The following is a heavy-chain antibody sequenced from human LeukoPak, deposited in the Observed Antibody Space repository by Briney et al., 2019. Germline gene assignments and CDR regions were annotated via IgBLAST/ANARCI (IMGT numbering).Heavy chain of an antibody. V-gene: IGHV3-30*18. CDR3: AKGTVVGATLSRGPFDI. D-gene: IGHD1-26*01. CDR1: GFTFSSYG. J-gene: IGHJ3*02. CDR2: ISYDGSNK. Sequence: GRSLRLSCAASGFTFSSYGMHWVRQAPGKGLEWVAVISYDGSNKYYADSVKGRFTISRDNSKNTLYLQMNSLRAEDTAVYYCAKGTVVGATLSRGPFDIWGQGTMVTVSS.